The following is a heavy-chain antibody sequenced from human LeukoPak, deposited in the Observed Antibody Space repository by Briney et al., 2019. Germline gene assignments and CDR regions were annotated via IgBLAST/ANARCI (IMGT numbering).Heavy chain of an antibody. CDR2: INDSGST. J-gene: IGHJ2*01. Sequence: SETLSLTCAVYVGSFSGYYWSWIRQPPGKGLEWIGDINDSGSTNYNPSLKSRVTISVVTSKNQFSLKLSSVTAADTAVYYCARGRERYFDLWGRGTRVTVSS. CDR1: VGSFSGYY. V-gene: IGHV4-34*01. D-gene: IGHD1-1*01. CDR3: ARGRERYFDL.